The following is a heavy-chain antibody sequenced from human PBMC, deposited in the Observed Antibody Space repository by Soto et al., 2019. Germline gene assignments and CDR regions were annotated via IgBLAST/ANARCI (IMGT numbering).Heavy chain of an antibody. CDR1: GYIFTNYG. J-gene: IGHJ4*02. Sequence: ASVKVSCRASGYIFTNYGINWVRQAPGQGPEWMGWISGYNGDTKYSQIFQGRVTMTRNTSTSTAYMELSSLRSDDTAVYYCARMGYGDRLDFDYWGQGTLVTVSS. V-gene: IGHV1-18*04. D-gene: IGHD4-17*01. CDR3: ARMGYGDRLDFDY. CDR2: ISGYNGDT.